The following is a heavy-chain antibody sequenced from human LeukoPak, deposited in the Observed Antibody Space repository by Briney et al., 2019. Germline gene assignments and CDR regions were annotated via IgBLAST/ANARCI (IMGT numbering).Heavy chain of an antibody. CDR3: ASRDDYGGKLDP. D-gene: IGHD4-23*01. CDR2: TIPIFGTA. V-gene: IGHV1-69*05. Sequence: VASVKVSCKASGGTFSSYAISWVRQAPGQGLEWMGGTIPIFGTANYAQKFQGRVTITTDESTSTAYMELSSLRSEDTAVYYCASRDDYGGKLDPWGQGTLVTVSS. CDR1: GGTFSSYA. J-gene: IGHJ5*02.